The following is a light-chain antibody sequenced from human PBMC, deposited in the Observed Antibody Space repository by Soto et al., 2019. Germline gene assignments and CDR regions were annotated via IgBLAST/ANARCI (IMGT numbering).Light chain of an antibody. Sequence: VIWMTQSPSLLSASTGDRVTISCRISQGISSYLAWYQQKPGKAPELLIYAASTLESGVPSRFSGRGSGTEFTLTISSLQPEDFATYYCQQANSFPWTFGQGTKVDIK. CDR1: QGISSY. V-gene: IGKV1D-8*03. J-gene: IGKJ1*01. CDR2: AAS. CDR3: QQANSFPWT.